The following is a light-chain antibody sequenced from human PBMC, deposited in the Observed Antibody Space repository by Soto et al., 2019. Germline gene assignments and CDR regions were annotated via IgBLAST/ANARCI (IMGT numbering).Light chain of an antibody. J-gene: IGKJ5*01. CDR1: QSVSTY. CDR3: QQRSTWPLIT. V-gene: IGKV3-11*01. CDR2: DAS. Sequence: EIVLTQSPATLSLSPGERATLSCRASQSVSTYLAWYQQKPGLAPRLLIYDASNRATGIPARFSGSGSGTDFPLTISSLEPEDFAVYYCQQRSTWPLITFGQGTRLEIK.